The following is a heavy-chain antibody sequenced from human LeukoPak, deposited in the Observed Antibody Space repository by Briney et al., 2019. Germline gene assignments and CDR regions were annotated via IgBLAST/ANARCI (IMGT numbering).Heavy chain of an antibody. CDR1: GGSFSGYY. V-gene: IGHV4-34*01. Sequence: SETLSLTCAVYGGSFSGYYWSWIRQPPGKGLEWIGEINHSGSTNYNPSLKSRVTISVDTSKNQFSLKLSSVTAADTAVYYCARRYSYGWSYFDYWGQGTLVTVSS. CDR2: INHSGST. D-gene: IGHD5-18*01. J-gene: IGHJ4*02. CDR3: ARRYSYGWSYFDY.